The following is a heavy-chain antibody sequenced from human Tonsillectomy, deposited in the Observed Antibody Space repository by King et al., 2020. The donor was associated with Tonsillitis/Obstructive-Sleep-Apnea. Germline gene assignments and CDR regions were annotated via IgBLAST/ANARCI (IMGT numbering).Heavy chain of an antibody. D-gene: IGHD1-26*01. CDR2: ISYDGSNK. Sequence: VQLVESGGGVVQPGRSLRLSCAASGFTFSSYGMHWVRQAPGKGLEWVAVISYDGSNKYYADSVKGRFTLSRDNSRNTLFLQMNSLRAEDTAVYYCAKDRKVGGMRYNYMDVWGKGTTVTVSS. CDR3: AKDRKVGGMRYNYMDV. V-gene: IGHV3-30*18. J-gene: IGHJ6*03. CDR1: GFTFSSYG.